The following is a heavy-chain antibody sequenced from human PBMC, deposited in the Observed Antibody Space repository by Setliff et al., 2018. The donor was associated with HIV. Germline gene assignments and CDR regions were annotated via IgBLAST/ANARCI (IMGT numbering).Heavy chain of an antibody. V-gene: IGHV4-34*01. CDR1: GGSFSGYY. D-gene: IGHD7-27*01. CDR2: INHSGST. CDR3: ASSGLTGDHWYIDL. J-gene: IGHJ2*01. Sequence: SETLSLTCAVYGGSFSGYYWSWIRQPPGKGLEWIGEINHSGSTNYNPSLKSRVTISVDTSMDQFSLQLNSVTPEDTAVYYCASSGLTGDHWYIDLWGRGTLVTVSS.